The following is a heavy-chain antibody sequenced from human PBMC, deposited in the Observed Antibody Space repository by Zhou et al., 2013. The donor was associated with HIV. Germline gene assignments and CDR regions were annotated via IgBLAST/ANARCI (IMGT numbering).Heavy chain of an antibody. V-gene: IGHV1-69*14. J-gene: IGHJ5*02. CDR1: GGTFNNYA. CDR2: IVPIFNKP. D-gene: IGHD7-27*01. CDR3: AIKGTEDRGWFDP. Sequence: QVQLVQSGAEVKKPGSSVKVSCKASGGTFNNYAFSWVRLAPGQGLEWLGDIVPIFNKPNYAQKFQGRVTITADKPTSTAYMELSSLGSDDTAVYHCAIKGTEDRGWFDPWGQGTMVTVSS.